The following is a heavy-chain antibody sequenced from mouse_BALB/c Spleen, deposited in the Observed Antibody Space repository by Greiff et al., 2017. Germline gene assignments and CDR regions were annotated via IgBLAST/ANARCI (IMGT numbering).Heavy chain of an antibody. CDR3: ARELLYYYGLDY. CDR2: IDPANGNT. Sequence: EVQLQESGAELVKPGASVKLSCTASGFNIKDTYMHWVKQRPEQGLEWIGRIDPANGNTKYDPKFQGKATITADTSSNTAYLQLSSLTSEDTAVYYCARELLYYYGLDYWGQGTSVTVSS. CDR1: GFNIKDTY. J-gene: IGHJ4*01. V-gene: IGHV14-3*02. D-gene: IGHD2-1*01.